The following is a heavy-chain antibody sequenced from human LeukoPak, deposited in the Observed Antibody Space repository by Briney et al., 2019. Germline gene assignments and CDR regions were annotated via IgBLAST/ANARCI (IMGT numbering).Heavy chain of an antibody. CDR2: TYYRSKWYD. D-gene: IGHD2-2*02. J-gene: IGHJ4*02. CDR1: GDSVSSKNGA. Sequence: SQTLSLTCGISGDSVSSKNGAWNWIRQSPSRGLEWVGRTYYRSKWYDDYATSLQGRISISPDTSKNQFSLYLYSVTPEDTAVYYCARDVGTTSWYTFDYWGQGILVTVSS. CDR3: ARDVGTTSWYTFDY. V-gene: IGHV6-1*01.